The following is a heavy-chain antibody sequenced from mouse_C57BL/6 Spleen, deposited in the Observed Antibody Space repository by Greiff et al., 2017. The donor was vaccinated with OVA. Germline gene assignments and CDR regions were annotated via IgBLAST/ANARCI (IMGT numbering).Heavy chain of an antibody. V-gene: IGHV1-26*01. CDR3: ARCLRGSSPYYFDY. CDR1: GYTFTDYY. J-gene: IGHJ2*01. Sequence: EVQLQQSGPELVKPGASVKISCKASGYTFTDYYMNWVKQSHGKSLEWIGDINPNNGGTSYNQKFKGKATLTVDKSSSTAYMELRSLTSEDSAVYYCARCLRGSSPYYFDYWGQGTTLTVSS. D-gene: IGHD1-1*01. CDR2: INPNNGGT.